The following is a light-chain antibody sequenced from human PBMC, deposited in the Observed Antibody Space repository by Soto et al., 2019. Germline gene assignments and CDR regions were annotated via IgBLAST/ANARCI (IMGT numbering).Light chain of an antibody. V-gene: IGKV1-5*01. CDR1: QSMNDW. CDR3: VRYNAFSQT. Sequence: DIQMTQSPSTLSASVGDRVTITCRASQSMNDWLAWYQQKPGKAPKVLIYDASSLQSGVPSRFSGSGSGTEFTHTIDILQPDDVATYYGVRYNAFSQTFGQGTKVEI. CDR2: DAS. J-gene: IGKJ1*01.